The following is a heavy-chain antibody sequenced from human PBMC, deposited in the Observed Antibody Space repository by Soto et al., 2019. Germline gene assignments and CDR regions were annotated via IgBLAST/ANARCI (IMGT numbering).Heavy chain of an antibody. V-gene: IGHV3-33*01. CDR1: GFTFSSYG. CDR3: ARGEGPYYYDSSGYVDY. CDR2: IWYDGSNK. D-gene: IGHD3-22*01. J-gene: IGHJ4*02. Sequence: LRLSCAASGFTFSSYGMHWVRQAPGKGLEWVAVIWYDGSNKYYGDSVKGRFTIPRDNSKNTLYLQMNSLRAEDTAVYYCARGEGPYYYDSSGYVDYWGQGTLVTVSS.